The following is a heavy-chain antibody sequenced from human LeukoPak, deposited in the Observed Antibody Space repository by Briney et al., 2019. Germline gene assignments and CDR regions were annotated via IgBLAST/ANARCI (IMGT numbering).Heavy chain of an antibody. CDR1: GFTFSSYA. J-gene: IGHJ4*02. V-gene: IGHV3-23*01. CDR2: ISGSGGST. Sequence: PAGGSLRLSCAASGFTFSSYAVSWVRQAPGKGLEWVSGISGSGGSTYYADSVKGRFTISRDNSKNTLYLQMNSLRAEDTAVYYCVKDRGTLLRVSWDYWGQGTLVTVSS. D-gene: IGHD3-22*01. CDR3: VKDRGTLLRVSWDY.